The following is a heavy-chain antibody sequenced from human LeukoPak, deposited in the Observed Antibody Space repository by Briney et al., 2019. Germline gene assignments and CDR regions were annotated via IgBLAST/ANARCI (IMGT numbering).Heavy chain of an antibody. CDR2: ISNSSIYT. J-gene: IGHJ4*02. D-gene: IGHD5-18*01. CDR3: AGDLRGYSYGDFDY. CDR1: GFTFSDYY. Sequence: GGSLRLSCAASGFTFSDYYMSWIRQAPGKGLEWVSYISNSSIYTNYADSVKGRFTISRDNAKNSLYLQMNSLRGEDTAVYYCAGDLRGYSYGDFDYWGQGTLVTVSS. V-gene: IGHV3-11*06.